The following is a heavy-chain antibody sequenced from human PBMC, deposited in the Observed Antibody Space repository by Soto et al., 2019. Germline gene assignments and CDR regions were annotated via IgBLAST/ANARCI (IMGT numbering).Heavy chain of an antibody. CDR3: ARSRSFGYSSSYYFDY. V-gene: IGHV1-2*04. CDR1: GYTFTGYY. J-gene: IGHJ4*02. D-gene: IGHD6-13*01. Sequence: ALVKVSCKASGYTFTGYYMHWLRESPGQGLEWMGWINPNSGGTNYAQKFQGWVTMTRDTSISTAYMELSRLRSDDTAVYYCARSRSFGYSSSYYFDYWGQGTLVTVSS. CDR2: INPNSGGT.